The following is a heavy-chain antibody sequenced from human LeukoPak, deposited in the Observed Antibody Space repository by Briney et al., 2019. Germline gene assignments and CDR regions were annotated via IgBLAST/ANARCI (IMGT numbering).Heavy chain of an antibody. Sequence: GGSLRLSCAASGFTFSSYSMNWVRQAPGKGLEWVSSISSSSSYIYYAHSVKGRFTISRDNAKNSLYLQMNSLRAEDTAVYYCARVSRGKWELLGAHDYWGQGTLVTVSS. V-gene: IGHV3-21*01. CDR3: ARVSRGKWELLGAHDY. J-gene: IGHJ4*02. CDR2: ISSSSSYI. D-gene: IGHD1-26*01. CDR1: GFTFSSYS.